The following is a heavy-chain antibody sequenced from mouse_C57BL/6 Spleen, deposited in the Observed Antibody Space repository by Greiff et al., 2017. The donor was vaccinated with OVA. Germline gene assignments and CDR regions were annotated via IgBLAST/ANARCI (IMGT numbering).Heavy chain of an antibody. J-gene: IGHJ3*01. D-gene: IGHD2-4*01. CDR2: ISYDGSN. V-gene: IGHV3-6*01. CDR3: AREEIYYDPFAY. Sequence: EVQLQESGPGLVKPSQSLSLTCSVTGYSITSCYYWNWIRQFPGNKLEWMGYISYDGSNNYNPSLKNRISITRDTSKNQFFLKLNSVTTEDTATYYCAREEIYYDPFAYWGQGTLVTVSA. CDR1: GYSITSCYY.